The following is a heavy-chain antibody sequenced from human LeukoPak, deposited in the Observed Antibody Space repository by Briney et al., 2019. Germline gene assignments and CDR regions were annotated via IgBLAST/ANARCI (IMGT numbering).Heavy chain of an antibody. CDR2: INPSGGST. CDR3: ARDPRPSSGWYGGDY. V-gene: IGHV1-46*01. D-gene: IGHD6-19*01. J-gene: IGHJ4*02. Sequence: ASVKVSCKASGYTFTSYYMHWVRQAPGQGLEWMGIINPSGGSTSYAQKFQGRVSMTRDTSTSTVYMELSSLRSEDTAVYYCARDPRPSSGWYGGDYWGQGTLVTVSS. CDR1: GYTFTSYY.